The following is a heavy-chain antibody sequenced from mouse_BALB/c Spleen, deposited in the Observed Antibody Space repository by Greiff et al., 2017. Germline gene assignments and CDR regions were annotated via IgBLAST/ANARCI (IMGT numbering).Heavy chain of an antibody. CDR1: GFSLTGYG. Sequence: VQGEESGPGLVAPSQSLSITCTVSGFSLTGYGVNWVRQPPGKGLEWLGMIWGDGSTDYNSALKSRLSISKDNSKSQVFLKMNSLQTDDTARYYCARDGSTMITTGFAYWGQGTLVTVSA. CDR2: IWGDGST. CDR3: ARDGSTMITTGFAY. V-gene: IGHV2-6-7*01. J-gene: IGHJ3*01. D-gene: IGHD2-4*01.